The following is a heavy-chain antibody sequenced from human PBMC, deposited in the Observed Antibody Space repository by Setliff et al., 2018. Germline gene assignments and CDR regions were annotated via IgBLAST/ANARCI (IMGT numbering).Heavy chain of an antibody. J-gene: IGHJ4*02. Sequence: ASVKVSCKVSGSSFNGHNLHWVRQAPGQGLEWLGWINPDSGDTHSPQKFQGRVTMTRDTSMSTVDMELTRMRSDDTAVYYRARQPMDTIMVTFDYWGQGSLVTVSS. CDR2: INPDSGDT. CDR3: ARQPMDTIMVTFDY. CDR1: GSSFNGHN. V-gene: IGHV1-2*02. D-gene: IGHD5-12*01.